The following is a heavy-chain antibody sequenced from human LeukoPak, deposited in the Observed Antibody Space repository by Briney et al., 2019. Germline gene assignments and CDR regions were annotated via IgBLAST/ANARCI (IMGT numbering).Heavy chain of an antibody. V-gene: IGHV3-9*01. CDR1: GFTFSGYA. Sequence: PGGSLRLSCAASGFTFSGYAMSWVRQAPGKGLEWVSGISWNSGSIGYADSVKGRFTISRDNAKNSLYLQMNSLRAEDTALYYCAKDSGSGSYLDYWGQGTLVTVSS. CDR3: AKDSGSGSYLDY. J-gene: IGHJ4*02. D-gene: IGHD3-10*01. CDR2: ISWNSGSI.